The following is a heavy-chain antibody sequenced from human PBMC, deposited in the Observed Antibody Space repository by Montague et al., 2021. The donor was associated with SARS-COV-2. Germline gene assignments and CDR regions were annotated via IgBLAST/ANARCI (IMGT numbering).Heavy chain of an antibody. CDR1: GGTVRDYY. CDR3: ARHSVSEDGTFFRSYFDP. J-gene: IGHJ5*02. CDR2: IFYNGYT. Sequence: SETLSLTCTVSGGTVRDYYWNWIRQTPGKGLEWIGYIFYNGYTKYNPSLESRVTLSVDTPGNQFFLSLRSVTASDTATYFCARHSVSEDGTFFRSYFDPWGHGAQVIVSS. D-gene: IGHD1-1*01. V-gene: IGHV4-59*08.